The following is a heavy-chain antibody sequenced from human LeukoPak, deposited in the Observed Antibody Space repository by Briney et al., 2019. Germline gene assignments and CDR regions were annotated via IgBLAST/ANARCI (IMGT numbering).Heavy chain of an antibody. CDR3: VKATATNYYGSGSYYY. CDR1: GFTFSSYA. J-gene: IGHJ4*02. D-gene: IGHD3-10*01. CDR2: ISGSGGST. Sequence: GGSLRLSCAASGFTFSSYAMSWVRQAPGKGLEWVSAISGSGGSTYYADSVKGRFTISRDNSKNTLYLQMNSLRAEDTAVYYCVKATATNYYGSGSYYYWGQGTLVTVSS. V-gene: IGHV3-23*01.